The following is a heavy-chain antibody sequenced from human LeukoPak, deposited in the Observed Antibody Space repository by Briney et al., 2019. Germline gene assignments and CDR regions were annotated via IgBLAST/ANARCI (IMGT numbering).Heavy chain of an antibody. Sequence: PSETLSLTCTVSGGSISSYYWSWIRQPPGKGLEWIGYIYYSGSTNYNPSLKSRVTISVDTSKNQFSLKLSSVTAADTAVYYCARHAPYYYDSSGYYYVLGYWGQGTLVTVSS. CDR3: ARHAPYYYDSSGYYYVLGY. V-gene: IGHV4-59*08. CDR1: GGSISSYY. CDR2: IYYSGST. J-gene: IGHJ4*02. D-gene: IGHD3-22*01.